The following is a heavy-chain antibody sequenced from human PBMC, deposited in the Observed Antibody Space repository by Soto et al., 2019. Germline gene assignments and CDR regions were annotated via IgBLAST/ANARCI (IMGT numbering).Heavy chain of an antibody. Sequence: PGGSLRLSCAASGFTFSSYAMSWVRQAPGKGLEWVSAISGSGGSTYYADSVKGRFTISRDNSKNTLYLQMNSLRAEDTAVYYCAKAPAGAMAPYYFDYWGQGTLVTVSS. CDR2: ISGSGGST. CDR3: AKAPAGAMAPYYFDY. CDR1: GFTFSSYA. D-gene: IGHD5-18*01. V-gene: IGHV3-23*01. J-gene: IGHJ4*02.